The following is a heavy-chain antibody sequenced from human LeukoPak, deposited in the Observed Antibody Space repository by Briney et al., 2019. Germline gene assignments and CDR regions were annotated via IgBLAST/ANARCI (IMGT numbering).Heavy chain of an antibody. CDR1: GGSITNFY. V-gene: IGHV4-59*04. Sequence: SETLSLTCTVSGGSITNFYWHWIRQSPGKGLEWIGYIFHDGRTFYLPSLKSRVTMSVATSKNQFSLRLSSVTAADTAVYYCARGYSLDAFDIWGQGTMVTVSS. CDR2: IFHDGRT. J-gene: IGHJ3*02. CDR3: ARGYSLDAFDI. D-gene: IGHD5-18*01.